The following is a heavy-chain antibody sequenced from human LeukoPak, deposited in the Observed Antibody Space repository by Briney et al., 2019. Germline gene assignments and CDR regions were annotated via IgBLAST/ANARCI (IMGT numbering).Heavy chain of an antibody. Sequence: GVSLRLSCAASGFTFSSYSMNWVRQAPGKGLEWVSYISSSSSTIYYADSVKGRFTISRDNAKNSLYLQMNSLRAEDTAVYYCARDHYDFWSGYYIFDYWGQGTLVTVSS. D-gene: IGHD3-3*01. CDR1: GFTFSSYS. CDR3: ARDHYDFWSGYYIFDY. J-gene: IGHJ4*02. CDR2: ISSSSSTI. V-gene: IGHV3-48*01.